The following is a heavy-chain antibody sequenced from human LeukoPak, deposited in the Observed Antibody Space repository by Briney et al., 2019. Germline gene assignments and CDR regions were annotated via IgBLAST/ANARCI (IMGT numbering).Heavy chain of an antibody. CDR2: ISSSSSYI. Sequence: GGSLRLSCAASGFTFSSYSMNWVRQAPGKGLEWVSSISSSSSYIYYADSVKGRFTISRDNSKNTLYLQMNSLRAEDTAVYYCAKDVIGYYDSSGKVNYWGQGTLVTVSS. CDR1: GFTFSSYS. D-gene: IGHD3-22*01. J-gene: IGHJ4*02. CDR3: AKDVIGYYDSSGKVNY. V-gene: IGHV3-21*04.